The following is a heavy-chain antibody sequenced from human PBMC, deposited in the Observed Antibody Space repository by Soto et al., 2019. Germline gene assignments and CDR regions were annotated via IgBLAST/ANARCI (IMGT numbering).Heavy chain of an antibody. J-gene: IGHJ4*02. CDR2: ISWDGGKT. CDR3: AKDDGWGSYAPGAH. CDR1: GFAFDDYT. Sequence: GGSLRLSCAASGFAFDDYTMHWVRQVPGEGLEWVAVISWDGGKTFYADSVKGRFIISRDNSKESLYLEMNSLRNEDSGLYYCAKDDGWGSYAPGAHWGQGTQVTVSS. V-gene: IGHV3-43*01. D-gene: IGHD3-16*01.